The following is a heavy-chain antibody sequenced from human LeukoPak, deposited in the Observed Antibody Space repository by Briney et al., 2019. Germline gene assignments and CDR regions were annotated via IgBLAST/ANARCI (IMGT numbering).Heavy chain of an antibody. CDR3: ARRRTAMEFDY. CDR1: GFSISSYE. CDR2: IASDGSI. Sequence: GGSLRLSCVASGFSISSYEMNWVRQAPGKGLEWISFIASDGSIEYADSVKGRFTLSRDNAKNLLYLHMNSLRAEDTAVYYCARRRTAMEFDYWGQGTLVTVSS. J-gene: IGHJ4*02. V-gene: IGHV3-48*03. D-gene: IGHD5-18*01.